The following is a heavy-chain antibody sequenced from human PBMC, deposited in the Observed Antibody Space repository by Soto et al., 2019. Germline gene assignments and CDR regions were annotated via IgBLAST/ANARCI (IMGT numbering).Heavy chain of an antibody. CDR1: GFTFSSYA. Sequence: PGGSLRLSCAASGFTFSSYAMSWVRQAPGKGLEWVSAISGSGGSTYYADSVKGRFTISRDNSKNTLYLQMNSLRAEDTAVYYCAKQFRGLTVRNTLVGYFDYWGQGTLVTVSS. CDR3: AKQFRGLTVRNTLVGYFDY. J-gene: IGHJ4*02. CDR2: ISGSGGST. D-gene: IGHD3-10*01. V-gene: IGHV3-23*01.